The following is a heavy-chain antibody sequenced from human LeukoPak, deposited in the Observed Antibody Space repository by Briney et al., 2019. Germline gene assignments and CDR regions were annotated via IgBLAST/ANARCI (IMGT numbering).Heavy chain of an antibody. Sequence: SETLSLTCTVSGGSISSYYWSWIRQPPGKGLEWIGYIYYSGSTNYNPSLKSRVTISVDTSKNQFSLKLSSVTAADTAMYYCARQILGDTAMVRDYWGQGTLVTVSS. V-gene: IGHV4-59*01. CDR1: GGSISSYY. D-gene: IGHD5-18*01. J-gene: IGHJ4*02. CDR2: IYYSGST. CDR3: ARQILGDTAMVRDY.